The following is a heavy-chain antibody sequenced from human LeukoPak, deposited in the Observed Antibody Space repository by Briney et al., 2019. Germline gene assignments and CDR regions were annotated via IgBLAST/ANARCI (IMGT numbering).Heavy chain of an antibody. CDR1: GFTFSSYW. CDR2: IKQDGSEK. V-gene: IGHV3-7*01. Sequence: QTGGSLRLSCAASGFTFSSYWMSWVRQAPGKGLEWVANIKQDGSEKYYVDSVKGRFTISRDNAKNSLYLQMNSLRAEDTAVYYCAIRRSYGDYPENYWGQGTLVTVSS. CDR3: AIRRSYGDYPENY. D-gene: IGHD4-17*01. J-gene: IGHJ4*02.